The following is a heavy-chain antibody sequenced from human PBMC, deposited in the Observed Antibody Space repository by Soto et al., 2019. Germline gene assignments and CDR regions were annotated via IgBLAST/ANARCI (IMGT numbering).Heavy chain of an antibody. CDR2: ISGSGGST. V-gene: IGHV3-23*01. D-gene: IGHD3-10*01. Sequence: EVQLLESGGGLVQPGGSLRLSCAASGFTFSTYAISWVRQAPGKGLEWVSTISGSGGSTYYADSVKGRFTISRDNSKNTLYLQINRLRAEDTAVYYCAKVRDAFYGSGSYEDWLDPWGQGTLVTVSS. CDR1: GFTFSTYA. CDR3: AKVRDAFYGSGSYEDWLDP. J-gene: IGHJ5*02.